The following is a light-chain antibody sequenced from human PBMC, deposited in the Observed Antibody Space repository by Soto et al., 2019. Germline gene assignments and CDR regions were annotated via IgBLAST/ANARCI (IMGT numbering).Light chain of an antibody. CDR2: AAS. CDR3: QHSYFNSPWT. Sequence: DIQMTQSPSSLSASVGDRVTITCRASQNIFRYLNWYQQKPGQAPRLLIYAASSLQSGVTSRFSGSGSGTDFTLTISSLRPEDFATYYCQHSYFNSPWTFGQGTKVGIK. V-gene: IGKV1-39*01. J-gene: IGKJ1*01. CDR1: QNIFRY.